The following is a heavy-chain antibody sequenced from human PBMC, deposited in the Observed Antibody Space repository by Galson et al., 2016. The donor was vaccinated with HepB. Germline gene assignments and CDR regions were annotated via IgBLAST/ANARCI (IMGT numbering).Heavy chain of an antibody. CDR2: IYYNGSP. CDR1: GGSISTYY. Sequence: SETLSLTCTVSGGSISTYYWSWIRQPPGKGLEWIGYIYYNGSPNYNPSLKSRVTISMDTPKNQFSLKLTSVTAADTAVYYWARASRGAAAGTITYWGQGTLVTVSS. V-gene: IGHV4-59*01. D-gene: IGHD6-13*01. CDR3: ARASRGAAAGTITY. J-gene: IGHJ4*02.